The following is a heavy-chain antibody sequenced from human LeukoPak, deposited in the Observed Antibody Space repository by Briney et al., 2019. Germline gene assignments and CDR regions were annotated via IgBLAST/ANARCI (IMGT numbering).Heavy chain of an antibody. V-gene: IGHV1-2*02. CDR1: GYTFTGYY. Sequence: GASVKVSCKASGYTFTGYYMHWVRQAPGQGLEWMGWINPNSGGTNYAQKFQGRVTMTRDTSISTAYMELSRQRSDDTAVYYCARDRNWNDAFDIWGQGTMVTVSS. CDR2: INPNSGGT. CDR3: ARDRNWNDAFDI. D-gene: IGHD1-1*01. J-gene: IGHJ3*02.